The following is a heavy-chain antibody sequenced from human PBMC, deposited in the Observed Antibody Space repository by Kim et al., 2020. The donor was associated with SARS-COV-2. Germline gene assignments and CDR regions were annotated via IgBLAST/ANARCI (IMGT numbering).Heavy chain of an antibody. V-gene: IGHV1-46*01. Sequence: AAKFQGRATMTRDTSTSTVYMELSSLRSEDTAVYYCARESYRMVQGVITYWGQGTLVTVSS. J-gene: IGHJ4*02. CDR3: ARESYRMVQGVITY. D-gene: IGHD3-10*01.